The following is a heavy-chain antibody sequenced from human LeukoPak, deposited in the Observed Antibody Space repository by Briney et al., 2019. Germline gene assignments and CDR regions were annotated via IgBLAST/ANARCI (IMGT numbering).Heavy chain of an antibody. Sequence: PSETLSLTCTVSGGSISSYYWSWIRQPAEKGLEWIGRIYTSGSTNYNPSLKSRVTMSVDASKNQFSLKLSSVTAADTAVYYCARVQPYYYYGMDVWGQGTTVTVSS. J-gene: IGHJ6*02. CDR3: ARVQPYYYYGMDV. CDR1: GGSISSYY. V-gene: IGHV4-4*07. CDR2: IYTSGST. D-gene: IGHD1-14*01.